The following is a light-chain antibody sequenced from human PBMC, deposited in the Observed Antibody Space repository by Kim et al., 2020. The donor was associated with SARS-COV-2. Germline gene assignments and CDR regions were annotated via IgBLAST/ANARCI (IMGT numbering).Light chain of an antibody. CDR2: GAS. CDR1: KSIDSAY. V-gene: IGKV3-20*01. CDR3: QQCGSSLYT. Sequence: LSPGERATPSCRASKSIDSAYLAWYQHKPGQAPRLLVYGASSRATGIPDRFSGSGSGTDFTLTISRLEPEDFAVYYCQQCGSSLYTFGQGTKLEI. J-gene: IGKJ2*01.